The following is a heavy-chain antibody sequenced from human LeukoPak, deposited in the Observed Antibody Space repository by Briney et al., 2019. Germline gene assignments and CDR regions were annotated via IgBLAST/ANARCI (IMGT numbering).Heavy chain of an antibody. Sequence: GGSLRLSCAASGFTVSSNYMSWVRQAPGKGLEWVSVIYSGGSTYYADSVKGRFTISRDNSKNTLYLQMNSLRAEDTAVYYCARGSAYGWGSDAFDIWGKGTMVTVSS. V-gene: IGHV3-53*01. J-gene: IGHJ3*02. CDR3: ARGSAYGWGSDAFDI. D-gene: IGHD3-10*01. CDR2: IYSGGST. CDR1: GFTVSSNY.